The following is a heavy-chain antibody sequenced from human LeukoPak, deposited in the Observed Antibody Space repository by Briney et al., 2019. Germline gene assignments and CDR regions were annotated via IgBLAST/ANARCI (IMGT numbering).Heavy chain of an antibody. CDR2: INQHGSEQ. Sequence: GGSLRLSCAASGFKFSNEWMNWVREAPGKGLEWVANINQHGSEQYYADSVRGRFTISRDNSRNSLYLQMNSLRGEDTAVYYCARDPDVVRGVHFDYWGQGALVTVSS. D-gene: IGHD3-10*01. V-gene: IGHV3-7*03. CDR1: GFKFSNEW. CDR3: ARDPDVVRGVHFDY. J-gene: IGHJ4*02.